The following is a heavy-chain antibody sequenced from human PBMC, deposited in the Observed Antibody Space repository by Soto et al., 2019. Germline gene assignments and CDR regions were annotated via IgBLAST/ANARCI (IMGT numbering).Heavy chain of an antibody. J-gene: IGHJ6*02. D-gene: IGHD6-13*01. Sequence: QVQLVESGGGLVKPGGSLRLSCAASGFTFSDYYMSWIRQAPGKGLEWVSYISSSSSYTNYEDSVKGRFTIFRDNAKNSLYLQMNSLRAEDPAVYYCARDARPKTYSTPDKSHYGMDVWGQGTTVTVSS. V-gene: IGHV3-11*06. CDR1: GFTFSDYY. CDR3: ARDARPKTYSTPDKSHYGMDV. CDR2: ISSSSSYT.